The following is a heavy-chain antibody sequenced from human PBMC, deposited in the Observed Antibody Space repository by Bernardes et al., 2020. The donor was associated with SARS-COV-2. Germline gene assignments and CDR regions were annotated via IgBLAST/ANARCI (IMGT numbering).Heavy chain of an antibody. Sequence: GGSLRLSRAASGFTFSSYAMSWVRQAPGKGLEWVSGINWNGGSTGYADSVKGRFTISRDNAKNSLYLQMNSLRAEDTALYHCASLPCSGGSCYNDAFDIWGQGTMVTVSS. J-gene: IGHJ3*02. D-gene: IGHD2-15*01. CDR2: INWNGGST. CDR1: GFTFSSYA. V-gene: IGHV3-20*01. CDR3: ASLPCSGGSCYNDAFDI.